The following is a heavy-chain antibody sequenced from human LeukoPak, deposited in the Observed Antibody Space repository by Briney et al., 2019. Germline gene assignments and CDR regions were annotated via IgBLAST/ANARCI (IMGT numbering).Heavy chain of an antibody. CDR1: GGSISSSNW. J-gene: IGHJ6*03. V-gene: IGHV4-4*02. D-gene: IGHD2-2*01. Sequence: MTSGTLSLTCAVSGGSISSSNWWSWVRQTPGKGLEWIGEIYHSGSTNYNPSLKSRVTISVDTSKNQFSLKLSSVTAADTAVYYCARLTEAKPNGGKTVPAALTRNYYYYYMDVWGKGTTVTISS. CDR3: ARLTEAKPNGGKTVPAALTRNYYYYYMDV. CDR2: IYHSGST.